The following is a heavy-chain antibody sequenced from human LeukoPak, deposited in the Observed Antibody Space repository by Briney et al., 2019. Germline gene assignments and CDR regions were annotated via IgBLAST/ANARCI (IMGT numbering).Heavy chain of an antibody. CDR2: IRGDGIST. J-gene: IGHJ5*02. CDR1: GFTFSSYG. Sequence: PGGSLRLSCAASGFTFSSYGIHWVRQTPGKGLVWVSRIRGDGISTSYADSVKGRFTISRDNAKNTLYLQMNSLRAEDTAVYYCARDQSPGWFGPWGQGTLVTVSS. V-gene: IGHV3-74*01. CDR3: ARDQSPGWFGP.